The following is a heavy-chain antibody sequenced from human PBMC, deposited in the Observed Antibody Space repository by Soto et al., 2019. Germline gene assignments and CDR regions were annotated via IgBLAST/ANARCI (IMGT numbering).Heavy chain of an antibody. D-gene: IGHD1-26*01. J-gene: IGHJ5*02. CDR1: GFTFSSYS. CDR3: AREGGSLNWFDP. V-gene: IGHV3-48*02. CDR2: ISSSSRTI. Sequence: EVQLVESGGGLVQPGGSLRLSCAASGFTFSSYSMNWVRQAPGKGLEWVSYISSSSRTIYYADSVKGRFTISRDNAKNSLYLQMNRLRDEDTAVYYCAREGGSLNWFDPWGQGTLVTVSS.